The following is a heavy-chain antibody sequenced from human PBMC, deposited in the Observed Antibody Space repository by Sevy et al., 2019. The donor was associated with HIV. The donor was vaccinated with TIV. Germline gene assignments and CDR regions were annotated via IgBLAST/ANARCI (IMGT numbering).Heavy chain of an antibody. CDR2: IYSGDST. CDR3: ARLSVYYYDSSGYYTTGHAFDI. CDR1: GFSVSNSY. V-gene: IGHV3-53*01. Sequence: GGSLRLSCAASGFSVSNSYMSWVRQAPGKGLQWVSVIYSGDSTYYTDYVKGRFTISRDNSKNTLYLQMNSLRAEDTAVYYCARLSVYYYDSSGYYTTGHAFDIWGQGTMVTVSS. J-gene: IGHJ3*02. D-gene: IGHD3-22*01.